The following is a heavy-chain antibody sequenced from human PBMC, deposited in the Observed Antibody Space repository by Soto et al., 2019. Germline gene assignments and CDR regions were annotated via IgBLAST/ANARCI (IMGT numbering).Heavy chain of an antibody. CDR1: GFNFGDYA. J-gene: IGHJ4*02. CDR3: AKTGTSWTHFDH. CDR2: ISWNSDSM. V-gene: IGHV3-9*01. D-gene: IGHD2-2*01. Sequence: PGGSLRLSCAASGFNFGDYAMHWVRQAPGKGLEWVSGISWNSDSMVYADYVKGRFTISRDNAKNSLHLQMNSLRTEDTAVYFCAKTGTSWTHFDHWGQGSLVTVSS.